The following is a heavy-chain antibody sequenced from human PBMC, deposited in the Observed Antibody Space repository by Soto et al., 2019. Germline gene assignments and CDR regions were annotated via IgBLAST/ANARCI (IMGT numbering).Heavy chain of an antibody. CDR2: VGHSGAT. D-gene: IGHD2-8*01. CDR1: GGSITRSTYF. J-gene: IGHJ4*02. Sequence: SETLSLTCTIFGGSITRSTYFWAWIRQPPGKGLEWIGSVGHSGATYYSPSLKGRVTISIDTSKTQFSLSLRSVTAADTAVYSCARLQRSCNGVSCSYFDYWGQGALVTVS. CDR3: ARLQRSCNGVSCSYFDY. V-gene: IGHV4-39*01.